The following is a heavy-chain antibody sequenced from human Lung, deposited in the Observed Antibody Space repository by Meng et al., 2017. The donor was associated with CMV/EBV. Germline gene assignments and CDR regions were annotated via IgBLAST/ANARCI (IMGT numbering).Heavy chain of an antibody. CDR1: GFTVSSNY. D-gene: IGHD3-3*01. Sequence: GGSLRLXCAASGFTVSSNYLSWVRQAPGKGLEWVPVIYSGGSTYYADSVKGRFTISRDNSKNTLYLQMNNLRAEETAVYYCAEAPDDFWSGCYYGMGSWGQGXMVTVSS. J-gene: IGHJ6*02. CDR3: AEAPDDFWSGCYYGMGS. V-gene: IGHV3-53*01. CDR2: IYSGGST.